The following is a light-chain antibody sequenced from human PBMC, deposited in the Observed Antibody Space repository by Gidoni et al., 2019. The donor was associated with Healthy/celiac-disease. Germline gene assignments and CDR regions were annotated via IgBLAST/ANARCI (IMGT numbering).Light chain of an antibody. J-gene: IGKJ1*01. CDR3: QQYNSYSWT. CDR2: KAS. Sequence: DIQMTHSPSTLSASVGDRVTITCRASQSISSWLAWYQQKPGKAPKLLLYKASSLESGVPSRFSSSGSGTEFTLTISSLQPDDFATYYCQQYNSYSWTFGQGTKVEIK. V-gene: IGKV1-5*03. CDR1: QSISSW.